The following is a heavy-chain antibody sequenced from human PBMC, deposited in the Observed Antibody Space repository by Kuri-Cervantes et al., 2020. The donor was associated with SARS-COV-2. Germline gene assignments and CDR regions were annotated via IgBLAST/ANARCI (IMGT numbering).Heavy chain of an antibody. J-gene: IGHJ6*03. V-gene: IGHV1-2*02. D-gene: IGHD5-18*01. CDR1: GCTFNTYG. CDR3: AREAYSYGFIYYYYMDV. CDR2: INTYSGGT. Sequence: ASVKVSCKTSGCTFNTYGVSWVRQAPGRGLQWVGSINTYSGGTNYAQKFQGRVTMTRDTSISTAYMELSRLRSDDTAVYYCAREAYSYGFIYYYYMDVWGKGTTVTVSS.